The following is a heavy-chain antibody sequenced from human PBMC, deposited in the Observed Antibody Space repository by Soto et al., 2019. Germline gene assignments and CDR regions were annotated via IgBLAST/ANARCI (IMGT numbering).Heavy chain of an antibody. J-gene: IGHJ4*02. CDR2: FDPEDGET. V-gene: IGHV1-24*01. CDR3: ATWGLTAAAGTLLY. Sequence: ASVKVSCKVSGYTLTELSMHCVRQAPGKGLEWMGGFDPEDGETIYAQKFQGRVTMTEDTSTDTAYMELSSLRSEDTAVYYCATWGLTAAAGTLLYWGQGTLVTVSS. D-gene: IGHD6-13*01. CDR1: GYTLTELS.